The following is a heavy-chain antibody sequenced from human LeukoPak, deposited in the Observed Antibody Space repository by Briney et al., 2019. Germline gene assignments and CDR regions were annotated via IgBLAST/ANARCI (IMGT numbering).Heavy chain of an antibody. V-gene: IGHV4-59*01. CDR3: ARGRSGGDWFDS. CDR1: GASISSYY. CDR2: IYYSGST. J-gene: IGHJ5*01. Sequence: SETLSLTCTVSGASISSYYWSWIRQPPGKGLEWIGYIYYSGSTNYNPALKSRVTITEDTSKNQFSLKLSSRTAADTAVYYCARGRSGGDWFDSWGQGTLVTVSS. D-gene: IGHD3-10*01.